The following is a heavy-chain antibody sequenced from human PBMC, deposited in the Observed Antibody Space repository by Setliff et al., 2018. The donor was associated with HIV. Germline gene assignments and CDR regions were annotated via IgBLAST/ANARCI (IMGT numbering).Heavy chain of an antibody. CDR2: IIPIFGTA. CDR1: GGTFSSYA. J-gene: IGHJ4*02. CDR3: ARQPYYDDDGTNLPSEWRVLG. Sequence: ASVKVSCKASGGTFSSYAISWVRQAPGQGLEWMGGIIPIFGTANYAQKFQGRVTITTDESTSTAYMELSSLRSEDTAVYYCARQPYYDDDGTNLPSEWRVLGWGQGTLVTVSS. D-gene: IGHD3-16*01. V-gene: IGHV1-69*05.